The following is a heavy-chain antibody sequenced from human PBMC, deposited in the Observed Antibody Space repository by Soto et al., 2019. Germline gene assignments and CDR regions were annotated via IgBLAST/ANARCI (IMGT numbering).Heavy chain of an antibody. D-gene: IGHD1-26*01. CDR2: IYYSGST. J-gene: IGHJ5*02. Sequence: PSETLSLTCTVSGGSISSSSYYWGWIRQPPGKGLEWIGSIYYSGSTYYNPSLKSRVTISVDTSKNQFSLKLSSVTAADTAVYYCARPEGSGSYGGWFDPWGQGTLVTVSS. CDR3: ARPEGSGSYGGWFDP. V-gene: IGHV4-39*01. CDR1: GGSISSSSYY.